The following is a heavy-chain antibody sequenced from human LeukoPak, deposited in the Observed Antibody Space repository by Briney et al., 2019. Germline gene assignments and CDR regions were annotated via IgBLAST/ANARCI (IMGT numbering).Heavy chain of an antibody. D-gene: IGHD2-2*01. V-gene: IGHV3-21*01. J-gene: IGHJ4*02. Sequence: GGSLRLTCAASGFTFSSYSINWFRQAPPKGLEWVSSISSSSSYIYYAHSVKGRFTISRDKAKNSLYLQMNSLRAEDTAVYYCARDNPDRYCSSTSCYQDYWGQGTLVTVSS. CDR1: GFTFSSYS. CDR3: ARDNPDRYCSSTSCYQDY. CDR2: ISSSSSYI.